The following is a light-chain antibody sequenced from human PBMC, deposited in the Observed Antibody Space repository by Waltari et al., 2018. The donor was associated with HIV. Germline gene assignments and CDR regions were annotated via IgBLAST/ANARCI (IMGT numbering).Light chain of an antibody. V-gene: IGLV1-51*01. CDR3: GTWDSSLSAV. CDR1: SSNIGDNF. CDR2: DYN. Sequence: QSVLTQPPSVSAAPGQKVTISCSGSSSNIGDNFVSWYQQLPGTAPKLLIYDYNKRPSGIPDRFSGSKSGTSANLVITGLQTGDEADYYCGTWDSSLSAVFGGGTKLTVL. J-gene: IGLJ3*02.